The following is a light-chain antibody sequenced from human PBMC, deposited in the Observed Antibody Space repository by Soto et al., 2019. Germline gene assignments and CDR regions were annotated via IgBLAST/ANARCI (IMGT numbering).Light chain of an antibody. Sequence: EIVLTQSPGTLSLSPGERATLSCRASQSVSSSYLAWYQQKPGQAPRLLIYGASSRATGIPDRFSGSGSGTDFTLTISRLEPEDFAVYYCQKYGRSHMYTFGQGTKLEIK. CDR1: QSVSSSY. J-gene: IGKJ2*01. CDR2: GAS. V-gene: IGKV3-20*01. CDR3: QKYGRSHMYT.